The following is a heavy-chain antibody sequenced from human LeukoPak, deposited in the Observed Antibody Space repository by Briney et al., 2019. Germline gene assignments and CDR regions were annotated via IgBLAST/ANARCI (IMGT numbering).Heavy chain of an antibody. CDR2: IYYSGST. CDR1: GGSISSYY. Sequence: PSETLSLTCTVSGGSISSYYWSWIRQPPGKGLEWIGYIYYSGSTNYNPSLKSRVTISVDTSKNQFSLKLSSVTAADTAVYYCARGSYYYGSGRTPQDVWGQGTTVTVSS. CDR3: ARGSYYYGSGRTPQDV. D-gene: IGHD3-10*01. V-gene: IGHV4-59*01. J-gene: IGHJ6*02.